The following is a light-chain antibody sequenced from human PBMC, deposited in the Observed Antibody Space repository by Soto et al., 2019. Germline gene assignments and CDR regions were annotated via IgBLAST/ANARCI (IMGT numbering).Light chain of an antibody. CDR2: KAS. Sequence: DIQMTQSPSTLSASVGDRVTITCRASQSISSWLAWYQQKPGKAPKLLIYKASSLESGVPSRFSDSGSGTEFTLTISSLQPDDFATYYCQQYNSIQKTFGQGTKVDIK. J-gene: IGKJ1*01. CDR3: QQYNSIQKT. CDR1: QSISSW. V-gene: IGKV1-5*03.